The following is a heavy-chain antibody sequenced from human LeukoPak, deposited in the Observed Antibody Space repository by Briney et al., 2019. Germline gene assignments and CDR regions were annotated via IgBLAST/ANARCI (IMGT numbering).Heavy chain of an antibody. J-gene: IGHJ4*02. CDR1: GYSFTNYN. V-gene: IGHV1-46*01. D-gene: IGHD3-22*01. CDR3: ARDRGYYDSSATW. CDR2: IKPRGGDT. Sequence: ASVKVFCKTSGYSFTNYNLHWVRQAPGQRLEWMGIIKPRGGDTNYAQKLQGRVTMTTDTSTRTAYMELRSLRSDDTAVYYCARDRGYYDSSATWWGQGTLVTVSS.